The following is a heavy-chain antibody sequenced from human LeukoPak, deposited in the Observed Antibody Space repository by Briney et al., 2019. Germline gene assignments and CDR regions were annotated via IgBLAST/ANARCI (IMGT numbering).Heavy chain of an antibody. CDR3: ARGPRSSGWNDY. CDR1: GYIFTCYY. D-gene: IGHD6-19*01. Sequence: ASVKVSFKASGYIFTCYYMHWVRQAPGQGLEWMGWINPNSGGTNYAQKFQGRVTMTRDTSISTAYMELSRLRSDDTAVYYCARGPRSSGWNDYWGQGTLVTVSS. CDR2: INPNSGGT. V-gene: IGHV1-2*02. J-gene: IGHJ4*02.